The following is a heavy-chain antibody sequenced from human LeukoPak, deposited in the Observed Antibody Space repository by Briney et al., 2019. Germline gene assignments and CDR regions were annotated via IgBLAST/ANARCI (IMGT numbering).Heavy chain of an antibody. CDR1: GFTFSSYA. CDR2: ISGSGGST. V-gene: IGHV3-23*01. Sequence: GGSLRLSCAASGFTFSSYAMSWVRQAPGKGLEWVSAISGSGGSTYYADSVRGRFTISRDNSKNTLYLQMNSLRAEDTAVYYCAKDRGAAAGTNYFDYWGQGTLVTVSS. D-gene: IGHD6-13*01. J-gene: IGHJ4*02. CDR3: AKDRGAAAGTNYFDY.